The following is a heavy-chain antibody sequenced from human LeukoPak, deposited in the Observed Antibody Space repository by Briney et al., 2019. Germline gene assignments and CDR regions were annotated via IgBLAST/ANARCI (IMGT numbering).Heavy chain of an antibody. CDR1: GFTFSSYG. J-gene: IGHJ4*02. V-gene: IGHV3-30*18. CDR3: AKDGQHYDRKPYYFDY. CDR2: ISYDGSNK. D-gene: IGHD3-22*01. Sequence: GGSLRLSCAASGFTFSSYGMHWVRQAPGKGLEWVAVISYDGSNKYYADSVKGRFTISRDNSKNTLYLQMNSLRAEDTAVYYCAKDGQHYDRKPYYFDYWGQGTLVIVSS.